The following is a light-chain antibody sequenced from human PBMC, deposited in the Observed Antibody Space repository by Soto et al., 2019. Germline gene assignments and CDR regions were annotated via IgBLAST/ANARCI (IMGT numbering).Light chain of an antibody. CDR1: TMVVGAYNY. CDR3: CSYAGSYTLV. J-gene: IGLJ3*02. Sequence: QSALTQPRSVSGSPGQSVTISCTGTTMVVGAYNYVSWYQQHPGKVPKLMIYDVSRRPSGVPDRFSGSKSGNTASLTISGLQADDEADYYCCSYAGSYTLVFGGGTKLTVL. CDR2: DVS. V-gene: IGLV2-11*01.